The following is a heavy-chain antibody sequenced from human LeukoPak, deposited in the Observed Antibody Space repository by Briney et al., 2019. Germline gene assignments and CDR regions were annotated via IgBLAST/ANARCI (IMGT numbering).Heavy chain of an antibody. Sequence: PPETLSLTCTVSGDSISSYYWTWIRQPPGKGLEWIGYIYYTGTTNYNPSLKSRVTISVDTSKNQFSLKLSSVTAADTAVYYCARENRSLFDSWGQGTLVTVSS. J-gene: IGHJ4*02. CDR2: IYYTGTT. D-gene: IGHD1-14*01. V-gene: IGHV4-59*01. CDR1: GDSISSYY. CDR3: ARENRSLFDS.